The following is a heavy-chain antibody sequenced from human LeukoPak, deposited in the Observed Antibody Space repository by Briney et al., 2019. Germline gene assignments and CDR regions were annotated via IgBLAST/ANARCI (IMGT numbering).Heavy chain of an antibody. Sequence: GGSLILSCAASGFTFGTYAMHWVRQAPGKGLEWVSGISWDSGNTHYADSVKGRFAISRDNAKNSLYLQMNSLRVEDTALYYCAKSGQYCSGGSCQNWFDPWGQGTLVTVSS. J-gene: IGHJ5*02. CDR2: ISWDSGNT. CDR1: GFTFGTYA. D-gene: IGHD2-15*01. CDR3: AKSGQYCSGGSCQNWFDP. V-gene: IGHV3-9*01.